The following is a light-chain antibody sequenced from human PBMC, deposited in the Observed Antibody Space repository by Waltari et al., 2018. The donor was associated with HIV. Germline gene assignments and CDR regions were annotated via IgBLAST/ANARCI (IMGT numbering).Light chain of an antibody. J-gene: IGKJ4*01. CDR1: QNTGRW. Sequence: DTQMTQSPSTLSASIGDRVTITCRSRQNTGRWLAWYQQKPGKAPNLLMYEASILETGVPSRFSGSGFGTEFTLTISGLQPDDFATYYCQQNNDLFGPGTKVE. CDR2: EAS. CDR3: QQNNDL. V-gene: IGKV1-5*01.